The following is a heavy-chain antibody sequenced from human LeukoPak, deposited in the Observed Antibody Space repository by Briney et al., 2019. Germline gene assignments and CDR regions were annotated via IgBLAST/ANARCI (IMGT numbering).Heavy chain of an antibody. J-gene: IGHJ6*02. D-gene: IGHD2-15*01. CDR1: GFTFSSYA. CDR3: AEWDDLVVAATPCGMDV. Sequence: GGSLRLSCAASGFTFSSYAMSWVRQAPGKGLEWVSAISGSGGSTYYADSVKGRFTISRDNSKNTLYLQMNSLRAEDTAVYYCAEWDDLVVAATPCGMDVWGQGTTVTVSS. CDR2: ISGSGGST. V-gene: IGHV3-23*01.